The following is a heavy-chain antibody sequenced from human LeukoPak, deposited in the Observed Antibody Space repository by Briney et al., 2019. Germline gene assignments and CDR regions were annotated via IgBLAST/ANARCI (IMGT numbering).Heavy chain of an antibody. J-gene: IGHJ4*02. CDR2: IYHSGST. Sequence: SETLSLTCTVSGYSISSGYYWGWIRQPPGKGLEWIGSIYHSGSTYYNPSLKSRVTISVDTSKNQFSLKLSSVTAADTAVYYCAAMIGYFDYWGQGTLVTVSS. CDR3: AAMIGYFDY. CDR1: GYSISSGYY. D-gene: IGHD3-22*01. V-gene: IGHV4-38-2*02.